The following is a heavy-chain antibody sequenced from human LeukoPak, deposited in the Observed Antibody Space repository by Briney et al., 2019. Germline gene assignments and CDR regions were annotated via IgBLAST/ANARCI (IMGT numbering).Heavy chain of an antibody. CDR2: INSDGSSK. CDR3: ARAGITPRRYYGMDV. CDR1: GFTFSSYW. Sequence: PGGSLRLYCAASGFTFSSYWMHWVRQAPGKGLVWVSRINSDGSSKSYADSVKGRFTISRDNAKNTLYLQMNSLRAEDTAVYYCARAGITPRRYYGMDVWGKGTTVTVSS. V-gene: IGHV3-74*01. J-gene: IGHJ6*04. D-gene: IGHD3-10*01.